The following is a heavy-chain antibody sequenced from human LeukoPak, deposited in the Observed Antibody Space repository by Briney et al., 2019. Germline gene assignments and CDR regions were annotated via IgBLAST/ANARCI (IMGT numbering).Heavy chain of an antibody. Sequence: PSETLSLTCTVSGDSISNYYWSWIRQPPGKGLEWIGYIYYSESTNYNPSLKSRVTISVDTSKNQFSLKLSSVTAADTAVYYCARHAGDYYDSSGYFTFDYWGQGTLVTVSS. CDR2: IYYSEST. D-gene: IGHD3-22*01. CDR1: GDSISNYY. CDR3: ARHAGDYYDSSGYFTFDY. J-gene: IGHJ4*02. V-gene: IGHV4-59*08.